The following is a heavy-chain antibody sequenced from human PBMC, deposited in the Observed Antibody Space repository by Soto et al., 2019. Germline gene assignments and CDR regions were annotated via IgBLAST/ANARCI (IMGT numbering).Heavy chain of an antibody. Sequence: SQTLSLTCTVSGGSISSSSYYWGWIRQPPGKGLEWIGSIYYSGSTYYNPSLKSRVTISVDTSKNQFSLKLSSVTAADTAVYYCATHFWGGFDYWGQGTLVTVSS. CDR3: ATHFWGGFDY. D-gene: IGHD3-3*02. J-gene: IGHJ4*02. V-gene: IGHV4-39*01. CDR1: GGSISSSSYY. CDR2: IYYSGST.